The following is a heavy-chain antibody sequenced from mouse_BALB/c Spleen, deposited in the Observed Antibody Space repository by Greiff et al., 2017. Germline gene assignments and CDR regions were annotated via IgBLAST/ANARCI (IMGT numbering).Heavy chain of an antibody. J-gene: IGHJ1*01. CDR2: IYPGGGYT. D-gene: IGHD2-10*02. Sequence: VMLVESGAELVRPGTSVKISCKASGYTFTNYWLGWVKQRPGHGLEWIGDIYPGGGYTNYNEKFKGKATLTADTSSSTAYMQLSSLTSEDSAVYFCARSAYGNYRYFDVWGAGTTVTVSS. CDR1: GYTFTNYW. V-gene: IGHV1-63*02. CDR3: ARSAYGNYRYFDV.